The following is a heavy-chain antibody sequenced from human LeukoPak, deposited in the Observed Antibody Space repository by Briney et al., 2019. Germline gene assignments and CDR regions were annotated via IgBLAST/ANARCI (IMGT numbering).Heavy chain of an antibody. CDR1: GYTFTSYA. J-gene: IGHJ4*02. CDR3: ATDPNPYSSTSGYFDF. Sequence: ASVKVSCKASGYTFTSYAMHWVRQAPGQRLEWMGRINAGNGNTKYSQKFQGRVTITRDTSASTAYMELSSLRSEDTAVYYCATDPNPYSSTSGYFDFWGQGTLVTVSS. D-gene: IGHD6-13*01. CDR2: INAGNGNT. V-gene: IGHV1-3*01.